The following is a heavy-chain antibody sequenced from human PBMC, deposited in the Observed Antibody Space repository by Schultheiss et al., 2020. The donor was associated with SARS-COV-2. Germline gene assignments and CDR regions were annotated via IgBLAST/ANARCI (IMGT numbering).Heavy chain of an antibody. D-gene: IGHD2-15*01. CDR3: AKDGGLYCSGGSCSPFYFDY. J-gene: IGHJ4*02. V-gene: IGHV3-23*01. CDR2: ISGSGGST. CDR1: GFTFSSYA. Sequence: GESLKISCAASGFTFSSYAMSWVRQAPGKGLEWVSAISGSGGSTYYADSVKGRFTISRDNSKNTLYLQMNSLRAEDTAVYYCAKDGGLYCSGGSCSPFYFDYWGQGTLVTVSS.